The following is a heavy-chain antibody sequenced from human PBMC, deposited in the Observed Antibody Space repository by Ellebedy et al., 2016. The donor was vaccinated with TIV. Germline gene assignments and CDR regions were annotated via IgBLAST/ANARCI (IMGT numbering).Heavy chain of an antibody. J-gene: IGHJ4*02. Sequence: ASVKVSCKASGYTFTSYGISWVRQAPGQGLEWMGWISAYNGNTNYAQKLQGRVTMTTDTSTSTAYMELSRLRSDDTAVYYCARIKRDRSGSYYVDYWGQGTLVTVSS. CDR2: ISAYNGNT. CDR1: GYTFTSYG. D-gene: IGHD1-26*01. CDR3: ARIKRDRSGSYYVDY. V-gene: IGHV1-18*01.